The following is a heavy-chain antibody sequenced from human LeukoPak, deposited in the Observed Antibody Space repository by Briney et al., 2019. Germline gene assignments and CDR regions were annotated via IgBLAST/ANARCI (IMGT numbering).Heavy chain of an antibody. CDR3: AKHQDSYGDSLFDS. D-gene: IGHD4-17*01. J-gene: IGHJ4*02. CDR1: GFTFSNYA. V-gene: IGHV3-23*01. CDR2: INPTGANT. Sequence: GGSLRLSCAASGFTFSNYAVNWVRQAPGKGLEWVSAINPTGANTYYADSVKGRFTISRDNSKDTMYLQMSSLRFDDTAVYYCAKHQDSYGDSLFDSWGQGTLVTVSS.